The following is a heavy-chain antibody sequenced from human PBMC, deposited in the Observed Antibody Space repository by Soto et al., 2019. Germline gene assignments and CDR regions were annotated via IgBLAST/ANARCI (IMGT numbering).Heavy chain of an antibody. D-gene: IGHD4-17*01. CDR3: ARGGPRLRRGGLNWFDP. V-gene: IGHV4-34*01. Sequence: SETLSLTCAVYGGSFSGYYWSWIRQPPGKGLEWIGEINHSGSTNYNPSLKSRVTISVDTSKNQFSLKLSSVTAADTAVYYCARGGPRLRRGGLNWFDPWGQGTLVTVSS. CDR2: INHSGST. CDR1: GGSFSGYY. J-gene: IGHJ5*02.